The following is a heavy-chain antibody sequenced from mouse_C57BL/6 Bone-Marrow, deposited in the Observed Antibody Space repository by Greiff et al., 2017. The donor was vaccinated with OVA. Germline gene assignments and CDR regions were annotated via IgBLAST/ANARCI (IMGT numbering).Heavy chain of an antibody. CDR2: IAPSDSYI. J-gene: IGHJ2*02. Sequence: VQLQQPGAELVRPGTSVKLSCKASGYTFTNYWMHWVKQRPGQGLEWIGVIAPSDSYIKYNQKFKGRATLTVDTSSSTAYKHLSSLTSEDSAVYYYAHYRNILYLHFWGHGTSLTFSS. CDR3: AHYRNILYLHF. D-gene: IGHD1-1*01. V-gene: IGHV1-59*01. CDR1: GYTFTNYW.